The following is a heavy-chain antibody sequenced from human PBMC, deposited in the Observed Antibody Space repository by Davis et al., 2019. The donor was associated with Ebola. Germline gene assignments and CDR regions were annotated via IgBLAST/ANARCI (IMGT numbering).Heavy chain of an antibody. CDR3: ARDGYGDYNGGFDY. CDR2: IIPIFGTA. D-gene: IGHD4-17*01. J-gene: IGHJ4*02. CDR1: GGTFSSYA. Sequence: AASVKVSCKASGGTFSSYAISWVRQAPGQGLEWMGGIIPIFGTANYAQKFQGRVTITADESTSTAHMELSSLRSEDTAVYYCARDGYGDYNGGFDYWGQGTLVTVSS. V-gene: IGHV1-69*13.